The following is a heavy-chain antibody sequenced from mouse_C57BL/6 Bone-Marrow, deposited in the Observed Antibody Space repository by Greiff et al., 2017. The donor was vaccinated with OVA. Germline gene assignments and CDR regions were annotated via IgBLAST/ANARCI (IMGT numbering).Heavy chain of an antibody. CDR1: GYSITSGYY. V-gene: IGHV3-6*01. CDR2: ISYDGSN. CDR3: ARDYDGYYDY. Sequence: ESGPGLVKPSQSLSLTCSVTGYSITSGYYWNWIRQFPGNKLEWMGYISYDGSNNYNPSLKNRISITRDTSKNQFFLKLNSVTTEDTATYYCARDYDGYYDYWGPGTTLTVSS. J-gene: IGHJ2*01. D-gene: IGHD2-3*01.